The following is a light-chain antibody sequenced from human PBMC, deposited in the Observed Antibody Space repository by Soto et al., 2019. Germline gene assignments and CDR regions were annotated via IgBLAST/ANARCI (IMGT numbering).Light chain of an antibody. CDR1: SSDVGGYNY. J-gene: IGLJ3*02. CDR2: DVS. CDR3: CSYAGSYTRV. V-gene: IGLV2-11*01. Sequence: QSALTQPRSVSGSPGQSVTISCTGTSSDVGGYNYVSWYQQHPGKAPKLMIYDVSKRPSGVPDRFSGSKSGNTASLTISGLQAEDDADYYCCSYAGSYTRVFGGGTKVTVL.